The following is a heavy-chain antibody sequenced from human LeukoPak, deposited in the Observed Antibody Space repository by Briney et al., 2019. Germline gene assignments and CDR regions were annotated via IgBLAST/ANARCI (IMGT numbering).Heavy chain of an antibody. CDR2: ISAYNGNT. Sequence: GASVTVSCKASGYTFTSYGISWVRQAPGQGLEWMGWISAYNGNTNYAQKLQGRVTMTTDTSTSTAYMELRSLRSDDTAVYYCARAQLRYFDWFPMSPWYVYYYYGMDVWGQGTTVTVSS. V-gene: IGHV1-18*01. J-gene: IGHJ6*02. CDR3: ARAQLRYFDWFPMSPWYVYYYYGMDV. D-gene: IGHD3-9*01. CDR1: GYTFTSYG.